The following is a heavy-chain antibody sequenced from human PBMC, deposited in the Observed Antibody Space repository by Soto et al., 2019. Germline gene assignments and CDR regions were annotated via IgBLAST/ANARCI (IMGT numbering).Heavy chain of an antibody. J-gene: IGHJ5*02. V-gene: IGHV1-2*02. Sequence: QVQPVQSGAEVKKPGASVKISCKASGHTFTGYYIHWVRQSPGQGLEWMVWINHNSGGTDYGQKFQGRATMTTDTSISAVYMEWTTLRSAYTAVYYCVRGKAIVAEIYKRSDPWGQGIRVTVSS. D-gene: IGHD1-1*01. CDR1: GHTFTGYY. CDR2: INHNSGGT. CDR3: VRGKAIVAEIYKRSDP.